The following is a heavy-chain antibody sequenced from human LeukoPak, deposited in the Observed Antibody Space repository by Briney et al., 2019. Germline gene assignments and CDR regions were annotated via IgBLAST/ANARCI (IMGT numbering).Heavy chain of an antibody. CDR2: IKQDGSEK. CDR1: GFTFSSYW. Sequence: GGSLRLSCAASGFTFSSYWMSWVRQAPGKGLEWVANIKQDGSEKYYVDSVKGRFTFSRDNSKNTLYLQMNSLRAEDTAVYYCARSPYDSAFRWGQGTLVTVSS. CDR3: ARSPYDSAFR. V-gene: IGHV3-7*01. J-gene: IGHJ4*02. D-gene: IGHD3-22*01.